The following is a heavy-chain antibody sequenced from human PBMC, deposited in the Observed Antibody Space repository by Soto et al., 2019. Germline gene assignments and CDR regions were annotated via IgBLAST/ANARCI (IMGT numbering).Heavy chain of an antibody. J-gene: IGHJ6*02. V-gene: IGHV3-30*18. D-gene: IGHD6-13*01. CDR1: GFTFSTYG. CDR3: AKDRGIAAAAKRGIYYFYGMDV. Sequence: QVRLVESGGGVVQPGRSLRLSCAVSGFTFSTYGMHWVRQAPGKGLEWVAVISNDGSNEYYADSVKGRFTISRDNSKNTLFLQMNSVRAEDTAVYFCAKDRGIAAAAKRGIYYFYGMDVWGQGTTITVSS. CDR2: ISNDGSNE.